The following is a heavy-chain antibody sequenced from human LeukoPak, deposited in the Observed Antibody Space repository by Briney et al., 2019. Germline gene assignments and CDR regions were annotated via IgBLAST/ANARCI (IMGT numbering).Heavy chain of an antibody. CDR1: GYSFTSYW. CDR2: IYPGDSDT. Sequence: GESLKISCKGSGYSFTSYWIGWVRQMPGKGLEWMGIIYPGDSDTRYSPSFQGQVTISADKSISTAYLQWSSLKASDTAMYYCALPMTMVVTHSAFDIWGQGTMVTVSS. J-gene: IGHJ3*02. D-gene: IGHD4-23*01. CDR3: ALPMTMVVTHSAFDI. V-gene: IGHV5-51*01.